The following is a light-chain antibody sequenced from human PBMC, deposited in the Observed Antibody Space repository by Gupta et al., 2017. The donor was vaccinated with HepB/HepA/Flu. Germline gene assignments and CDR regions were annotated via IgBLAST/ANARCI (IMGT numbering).Light chain of an antibody. V-gene: IGLV3-21*04. CDR2: YAS. CDR1: NIGSKT. Sequence: YVLSPASVVSAAPRRTASITCRGNNIGSKTVHWYQQKPGQAPVVVNYYASDRPSGIPERFSGFNSGNSATLAINGVEAGDEADYYCQTWDNTPSLVVFGGGTKLTVL. J-gene: IGLJ2*01. CDR3: QTWDNTPSLVV.